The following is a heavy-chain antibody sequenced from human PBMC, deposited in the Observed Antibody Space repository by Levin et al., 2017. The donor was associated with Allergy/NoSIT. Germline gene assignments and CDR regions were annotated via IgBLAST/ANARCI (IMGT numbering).Heavy chain of an antibody. Sequence: SETLSLTCTVSGGSIKDSLYYWSWIRQPPGKGLEWIAAIYYTGSIYYNPSLRSRVSISVDTSKNQFSLDLTSVTAADTAVYYCARDLTFSCVDTGDYWGQGTLVTVSS. CDR2: IYYTGSI. J-gene: IGHJ4*02. V-gene: IGHV4-39*07. D-gene: IGHD1-14*01. CDR3: ARDLTFSCVDTGDY. CDR1: GGSIKDSLYY.